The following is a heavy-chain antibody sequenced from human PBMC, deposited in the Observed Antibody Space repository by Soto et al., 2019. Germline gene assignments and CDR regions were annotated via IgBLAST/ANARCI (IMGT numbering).Heavy chain of an antibody. D-gene: IGHD3-22*01. Sequence: GGSLRLSWAASGFTFSSYGMHWVRQAPGKGLEWVAVISYDGSNKYYADSVKGRFTTSRDNSKNTLYLQMNSLRAEDTAVYYCAKASPLVVVLPHWGQGTLVTVSP. J-gene: IGHJ4*02. V-gene: IGHV3-30*18. CDR2: ISYDGSNK. CDR3: AKASPLVVVLPH. CDR1: GFTFSSYG.